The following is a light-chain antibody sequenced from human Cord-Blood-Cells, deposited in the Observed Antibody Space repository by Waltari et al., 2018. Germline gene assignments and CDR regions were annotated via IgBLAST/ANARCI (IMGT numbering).Light chain of an antibody. V-gene: IGLV3-1*01. J-gene: IGLJ2*01. CDR1: EWGEKN. CDR2: QDS. Sequence: SYELTHPPSVSVSPGQTASSTCSGDEWGEKNACWYQQKPGQPPVLVIYQDSKRPSGIPERFSGSNSGNTATLTISGTQAMDEADYYCQAWDSSTVVFGGGTKLTVL. CDR3: QAWDSSTVV.